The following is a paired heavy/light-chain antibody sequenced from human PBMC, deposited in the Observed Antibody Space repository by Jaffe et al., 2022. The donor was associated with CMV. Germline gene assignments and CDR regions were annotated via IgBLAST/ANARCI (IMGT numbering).Heavy chain of an antibody. CDR1: GYTLTELS. CDR3: ATWTSLLWFGELLRSGVGWFDP. V-gene: IGHV1-24*01. CDR2: FDPEDGET. J-gene: IGHJ5*02. Sequence: QVQLVQSGAEVKKPGASVKVSCKVSGYTLTELSMHWVRQAPGKGLEWMGGFDPEDGETIYAQKFQGRVTMTEDTSTDTAYMELSSLRSEDTAVYYCATWTSLLWFGELLRSGVGWFDPWGQGTLVTVSS. D-gene: IGHD3-10*01.
Light chain of an antibody. CDR1: QSVSSY. CDR3: QQRSNWLFT. CDR2: DAS. J-gene: IGKJ3*01. Sequence: EIVLTQSPATLSLSPGERATLSCRASQSVSSYLAWYQQKPGQAPRLLIYDASNRATGIPARFSGSGSGTDFTLTISSLEPEDFAVYYCQQRSNWLFTFGPGTKVDIK. V-gene: IGKV3-11*01.